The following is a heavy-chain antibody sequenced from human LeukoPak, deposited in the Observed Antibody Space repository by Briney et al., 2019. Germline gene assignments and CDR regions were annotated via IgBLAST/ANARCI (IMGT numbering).Heavy chain of an antibody. CDR3: AKDLSIGGTSVDY. V-gene: IGHV3-30*18. J-gene: IGHJ4*02. D-gene: IGHD2/OR15-2a*01. CDR2: ISYDGSNK. CDR1: GFTFSSYG. Sequence: GRSPRLSCAASGFTFSSYGMHWVRQAPGKGLEWVAVISYDGSNKYYADSVKGRFTISRDNSKNTLYLQMNSLRAEDTAVYYCAKDLSIGGTSVDYWGQGTLVTVSS.